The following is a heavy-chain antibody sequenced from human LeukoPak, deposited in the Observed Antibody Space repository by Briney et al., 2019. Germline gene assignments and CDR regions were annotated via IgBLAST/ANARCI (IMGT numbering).Heavy chain of an antibody. Sequence: GGSLRLSCAASGFAFSPYSMNWVRQAPGKGLEWVSYISDSSSSIYYADSVKGRFTISRDNAKNSLYLQMNSLRDEDTAVYYCAGAGDYWGQGTLVTVSS. CDR1: GFAFSPYS. CDR3: AGAGDY. J-gene: IGHJ4*02. V-gene: IGHV3-48*02. CDR2: ISDSSSSI.